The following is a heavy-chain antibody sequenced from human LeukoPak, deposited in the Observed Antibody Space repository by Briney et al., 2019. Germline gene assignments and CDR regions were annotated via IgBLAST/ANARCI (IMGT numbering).Heavy chain of an antibody. Sequence: PGGSLRLSCAASGFTFINYWMSWVRQAPGKGLEWVANIKQDGSEKYYVDSVKDRFTISRGNAKNSLCLQVNSLRAEDAAVYYCTRENWYIDYWGQGNLVTVSS. J-gene: IGHJ4*02. CDR1: GFTFINYW. CDR3: TRENWYIDY. CDR2: IKQDGSEK. V-gene: IGHV3-7*01.